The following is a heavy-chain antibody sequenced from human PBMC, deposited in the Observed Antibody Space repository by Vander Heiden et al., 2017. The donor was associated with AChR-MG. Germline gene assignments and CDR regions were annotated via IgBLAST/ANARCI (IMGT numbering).Heavy chain of an antibody. J-gene: IGHJ6*02. CDR2: INPNSGGT. D-gene: IGHD4-17*01. V-gene: IGHV1-2*04. CDR3: ARGGDLDYYYYYGMDV. CDR1: GYTFTGYY. Sequence: QVQLVQSGAEVKKPGASVKVSCKASGYTFTGYYMHWVRQAPGQGLEWMGWINPNSGGTNYAQKFQGWVTMTRDTSISTAYMELSRLRSDDTAVYYGARGGDLDYYYYYGMDVWGQGTTVTVSS.